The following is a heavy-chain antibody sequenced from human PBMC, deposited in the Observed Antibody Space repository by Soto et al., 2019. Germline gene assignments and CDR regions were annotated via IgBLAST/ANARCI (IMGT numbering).Heavy chain of an antibody. D-gene: IGHD1-26*01. J-gene: IGHJ3*02. Sequence: ASVKVSCKASGYTFTSYDINWVRQATGQGLEWMGWMNPYSGNTDYAQNLQGRVTMTTDTSTSTAYMELRSLRSDDTAVYYCAREVLPGRAFDIWGQGTMVTVSS. V-gene: IGHV1-18*01. CDR1: GYTFTSYD. CDR2: MNPYSGNT. CDR3: AREVLPGRAFDI.